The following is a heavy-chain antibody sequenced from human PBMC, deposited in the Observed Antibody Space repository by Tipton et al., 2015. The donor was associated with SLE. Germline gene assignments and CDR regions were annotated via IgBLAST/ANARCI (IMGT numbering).Heavy chain of an antibody. V-gene: IGHV1-8*01. CDR2: MNPKSGNT. D-gene: IGHD6-13*01. J-gene: IGHJ4*02. CDR3: ARSRGASAAYFDY. Sequence: QLVQSGAEVKKPGASVKVSCKASGYTFGSYDVNWVRQATGQGLEWMGWMNPKSGNTGYAQKFQGRVTLTRDTSITTVYMELGSLGFDDTAVYFCARSRGASAAYFDYWGQGTQVTVSS. CDR1: GYTFGSYD.